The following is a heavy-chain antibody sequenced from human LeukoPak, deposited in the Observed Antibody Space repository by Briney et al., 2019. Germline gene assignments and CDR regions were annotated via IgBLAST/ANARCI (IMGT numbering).Heavy chain of an antibody. Sequence: PSETLSLTCTVSGGSISSGSYYWSWIRQPAGKGLEWIGRIYTSGSTNYNPSLKSRVTMSVDTSKNQFSLKLSSVTAADTAVYYCARHGGYSSPPLYWGQGTLVTVSS. CDR1: GGSISSGSYY. D-gene: IGHD4-23*01. CDR3: ARHGGYSSPPLY. CDR2: IYTSGST. J-gene: IGHJ4*02. V-gene: IGHV4-61*02.